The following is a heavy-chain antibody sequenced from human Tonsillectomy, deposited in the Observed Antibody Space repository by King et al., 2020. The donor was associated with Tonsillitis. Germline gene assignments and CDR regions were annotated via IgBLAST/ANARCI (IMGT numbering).Heavy chain of an antibody. J-gene: IGHJ4*02. CDR1: GGSISSYY. CDR2: IYYSGST. V-gene: IGHV4-59*08. D-gene: IGHD3-3*01. CDR3: AITITNVGVVIEYYFDY. Sequence: VQLQESGPGLVKPSETLSLTCTVSGGSISSYYWSWIRQPPGKGLEWIGYIYYSGSTNYNPSLKSRVTISVVTSKNQFSLKLSSVTAADTAVYYCAITITNVGVVIEYYFDYWGQGTLVTVSS.